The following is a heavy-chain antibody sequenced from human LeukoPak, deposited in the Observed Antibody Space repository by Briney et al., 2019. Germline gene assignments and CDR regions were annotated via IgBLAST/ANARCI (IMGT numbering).Heavy chain of an antibody. CDR1: GGSISSYY. CDR2: IYYSGST. J-gene: IGHJ4*02. D-gene: IGHD3-10*01. V-gene: IGHV4-59*12. CDR3: ARRSLNYYGSGFSVSDPHALKVHGVFDY. Sequence: SETLSLTCTVSGGSISSYYWSWIRQPPGKGLEWIGYIYYSGSTNYNPSLKSRVTISVDTSKNQFSLKLSSVTAADTAVYYCARRSLNYYGSGFSVSDPHALKVHGVFDYWGQGTLVTVSS.